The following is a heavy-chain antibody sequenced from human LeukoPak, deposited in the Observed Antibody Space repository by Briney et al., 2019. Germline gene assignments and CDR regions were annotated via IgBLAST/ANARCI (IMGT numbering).Heavy chain of an antibody. CDR1: GFTFSSYG. D-gene: IGHD1-14*01. J-gene: IGHJ6*03. CDR2: IWYDGSNK. CDR3: ARDQGPGYYYYMDV. Sequence: AGGSLRLSCAASGFTFSSYGMHCVRQAPGKGMEWVAVIWYDGSNKYYADSVKGRFTISRDNSKNTLYLQMNSLRAEDTAVYYCARDQGPGYYYYMDVWGKGTTVTVSS. V-gene: IGHV3-33*01.